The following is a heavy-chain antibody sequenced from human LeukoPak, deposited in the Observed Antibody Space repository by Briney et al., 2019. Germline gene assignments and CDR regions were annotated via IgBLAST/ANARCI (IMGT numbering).Heavy chain of an antibody. D-gene: IGHD3-22*01. Sequence: PSETLSLTCTVSGGSISSGGYYWSWIRQHPGKGLEWIGYIYYSGSTYYNPSLKSRVTVSVDASKNQFSLKLSSVTAADTAVYNCAGYFGYYFDYWGQGTLVTVSS. CDR2: IYYSGST. CDR3: AGYFGYYFDY. V-gene: IGHV4-31*03. J-gene: IGHJ4*02. CDR1: GGSISSGGYY.